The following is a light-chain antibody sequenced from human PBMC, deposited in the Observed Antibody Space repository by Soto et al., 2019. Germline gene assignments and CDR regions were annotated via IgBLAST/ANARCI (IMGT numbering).Light chain of an antibody. J-gene: IGKJ1*01. CDR1: QGISNY. CDR2: AAS. V-gene: IGKV1-27*01. CDR3: QKYNRAPRT. Sequence: DIQMTQSPSSLSASVEDRVTITCRASQGISNYLAWYQQKPGKVPKLLIYAASSLQSGVPSRFSGSGSGTDFSLTISSLQSEEVATYYCQKYNRAPRTFGQGTKVEIK.